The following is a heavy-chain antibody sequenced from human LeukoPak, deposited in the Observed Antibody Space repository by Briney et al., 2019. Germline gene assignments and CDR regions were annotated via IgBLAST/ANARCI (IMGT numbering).Heavy chain of an antibody. CDR3: ARVSPNSSGWDYYFDY. J-gene: IGHJ4*02. V-gene: IGHV3-21*05. D-gene: IGHD6-19*01. CDR2: ISSSSSYI. CDR1: GFTFSSYS. Sequence: GGSLRLSCAASGFTFSSYSMNWVRQAPGKGLEWVSYISSSSSYIYYADSVKGRFTISRDNAENSLYLQMNSLGAEDTAVYYCARVSPNSSGWDYYFDYWGQGALVTVSS.